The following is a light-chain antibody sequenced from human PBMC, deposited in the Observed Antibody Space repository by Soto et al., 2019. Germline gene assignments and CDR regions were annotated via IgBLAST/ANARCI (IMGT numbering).Light chain of an antibody. J-gene: IGLJ1*01. V-gene: IGLV2-8*01. CDR2: EVS. CDR3: TSYAGTYSYFYA. CDR1: SSDVGAYNY. Sequence: QSALTQPPSASGSPGQSVTISCTGTSSDVGAYNYVSWYQQLPGKAPKLIIYEVSKRPSGVPDRFCGSKSGNTASLTVSGLQAEDEADYYCTSYAGTYSYFYAVGTRTKVTVL.